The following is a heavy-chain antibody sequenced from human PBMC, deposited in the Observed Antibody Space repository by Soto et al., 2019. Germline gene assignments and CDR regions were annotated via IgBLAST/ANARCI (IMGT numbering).Heavy chain of an antibody. V-gene: IGHV3-33*01. D-gene: IGHD2-21*01. CDR3: ARDSPVVAPQYY. J-gene: IGHJ4*02. Sequence: VQLVESGGGVVQPGRSLRLSCAASGFTFSSDGMHWVRQAPCKGLEWVAVILYDGSNKYYADSVRGRFTISRDNSKNTRYLQMNSLGAEDTAVYYCARDSPVVAPQYYWGQGTLVTLSA. CDR2: ILYDGSNK. CDR1: GFTFSSDG.